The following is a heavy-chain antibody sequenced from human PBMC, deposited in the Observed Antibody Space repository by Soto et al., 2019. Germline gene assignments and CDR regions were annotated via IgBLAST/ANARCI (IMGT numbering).Heavy chain of an antibody. Sequence: EVQLVESGGGLVQPGGSLRLSCAASGFTFSSYWMHWVRQAPGKGLVWVSRINGDGSSTSYADSVKGRFTISRDNAKNTLFLQMNSLRAEDTAVYYGAKVTTSSGGDLDYWGQGTLVSVSS. D-gene: IGHD6-6*01. CDR1: GFTFSSYW. CDR2: INGDGSST. CDR3: AKVTTSSGGDLDY. J-gene: IGHJ4*02. V-gene: IGHV3-74*01.